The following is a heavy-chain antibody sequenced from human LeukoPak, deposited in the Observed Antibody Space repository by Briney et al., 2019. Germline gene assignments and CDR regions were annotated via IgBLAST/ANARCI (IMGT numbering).Heavy chain of an antibody. J-gene: IGHJ4*02. CDR1: GFTFSSYA. V-gene: IGHV3-30-3*01. D-gene: IGHD3-22*01. Sequence: GGSLRLSCAASGFTFSSYAMHWVRQAPGKGLEWVAVISYDGSNKYYADSVKGRFTISRDNSKNTLYLQMNSLRAEDTAVYYCARGEPYYYDSSGYDFDYWGQGTLVTVSS. CDR3: ARGEPYYYDSSGYDFDY. CDR2: ISYDGSNK.